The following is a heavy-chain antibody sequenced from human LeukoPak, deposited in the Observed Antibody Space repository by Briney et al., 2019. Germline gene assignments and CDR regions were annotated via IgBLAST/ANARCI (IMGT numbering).Heavy chain of an antibody. Sequence: GASVKVSCKASGYTFTGYYMHWVRQAPGQGLEWMGWINPNSGGTNYAQKFQGWVTMTRDTSISTAYMELSRLRSGDTAVYYCARDQDYYGSGSYGPDHWGQGILVTVSS. CDR1: GYTFTGYY. CDR2: INPNSGGT. CDR3: ARDQDYYGSGSYGPDH. J-gene: IGHJ5*02. D-gene: IGHD3-10*01. V-gene: IGHV1-2*04.